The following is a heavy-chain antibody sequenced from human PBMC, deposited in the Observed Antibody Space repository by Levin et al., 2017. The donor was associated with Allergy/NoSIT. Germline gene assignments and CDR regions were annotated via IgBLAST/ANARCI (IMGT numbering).Heavy chain of an antibody. CDR3: ARDRPAVAGTFDP. CDR2: ISSSGGTI. J-gene: IGHJ5*02. V-gene: IGHV3-11*01. CDR1: GFTFGDYY. D-gene: IGHD6-19*01. Sequence: LSLTCAASGFTFGDYYMNWNRQAPGKGLEWVSHISSSGGTIFYADSVKGRFTISRDNAKNSLYLHMSSLTAEDAAVYYCARDRPAVAGTFDPWGQGTLVTVSS.